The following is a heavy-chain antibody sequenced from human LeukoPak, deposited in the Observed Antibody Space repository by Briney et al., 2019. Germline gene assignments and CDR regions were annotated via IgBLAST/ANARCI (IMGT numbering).Heavy chain of an antibody. V-gene: IGHV4-34*01. CDR3: ARGERPYYYASSGYYPDY. CDR2: INHSGST. J-gene: IGHJ4*02. D-gene: IGHD3-22*01. CDR1: GGSFSGYS. Sequence: PSETLSLTCAVYGGSFSGYSWSWIRQPPGKGLEWIGEINHSGSTNYNPSLKSRVTISVDTSKNQFSLKLSSVTAADTAVHYCARGERPYYYASSGYYPDYWGQGTLVTASP.